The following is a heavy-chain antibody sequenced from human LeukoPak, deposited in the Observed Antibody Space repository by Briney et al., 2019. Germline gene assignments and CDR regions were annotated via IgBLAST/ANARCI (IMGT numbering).Heavy chain of an antibody. D-gene: IGHD6-19*01. V-gene: IGHV3-23*01. Sequence: GGSLRLSCAASAFTFSSYAMSWVRQAPVKGLEWVSAISASGGGTYYADSVRGRFTISRDNSKNTLYLQMNSLRAEDTAVYYCAKTQWLVHPLPYYFDYWGQGTLVTVSS. CDR1: AFTFSSYA. J-gene: IGHJ4*02. CDR3: AKTQWLVHPLPYYFDY. CDR2: ISASGGGT.